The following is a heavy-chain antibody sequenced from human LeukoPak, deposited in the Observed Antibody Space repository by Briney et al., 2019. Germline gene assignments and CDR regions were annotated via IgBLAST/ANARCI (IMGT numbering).Heavy chain of an antibody. J-gene: IGHJ6*03. CDR2: INHSGST. CDR1: GGSFSGYY. Sequence: MTSETLSLTCAVYGGSFSGYYWSWIRQPPGKGLEWIGEINHSGSTNYNPSLKSRVTISVDTSKNQFSLKLSSVTAADTAVYYCARGRLTYYYYYMDVCGKGTTVTVSS. CDR3: ARGRLTYYYYYMDV. V-gene: IGHV4-34*01.